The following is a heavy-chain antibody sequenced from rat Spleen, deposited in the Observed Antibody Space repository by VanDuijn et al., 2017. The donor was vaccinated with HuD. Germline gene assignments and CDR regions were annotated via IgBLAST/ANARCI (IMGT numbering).Heavy chain of an antibody. CDR1: GFTFSGYW. V-gene: IGHV5-58*01. D-gene: IGHD1-9*01. J-gene: IGHJ2*01. Sequence: EVQLVESGGGLVQPGRSLKLSCVASGFTFSGYWMYWIRQAPGEGLEWISSISPDGGSTYYRDSVKGRFTISRDNAKSTLYLQMNSLKSEETATYYWVTTYFGYGYFDYWGQGVLVTVSS. CDR3: VTTYFGYGYFDY. CDR2: ISPDGGST.